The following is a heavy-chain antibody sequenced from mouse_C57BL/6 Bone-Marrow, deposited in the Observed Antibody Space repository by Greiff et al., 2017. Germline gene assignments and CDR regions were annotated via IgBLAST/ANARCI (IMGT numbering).Heavy chain of an antibody. CDR1: GFTFSDYG. Sequence: VQLKQSGGGLVKPGGSLKLSCAASGFTFSDYGMHWVRQAPEKGLEWVAYISSGSSTIYYADTVKGRFTFSRDNAKNTLFLQMTSLRSEDTAMYYGARRGWDGGFAYWGQGTLVTVSA. J-gene: IGHJ3*01. V-gene: IGHV5-17*01. CDR3: ARRGWDGGFAY. CDR2: ISSGSSTI. D-gene: IGHD4-1*01.